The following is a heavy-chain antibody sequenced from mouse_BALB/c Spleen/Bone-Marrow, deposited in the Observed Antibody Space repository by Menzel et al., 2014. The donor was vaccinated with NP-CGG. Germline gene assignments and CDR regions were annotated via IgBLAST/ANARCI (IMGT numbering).Heavy chain of an antibody. D-gene: IGHD1-1*01. V-gene: IGHV1-7*01. CDR3: ARGDYYGKGGAMDY. CDR1: GYTFTRYW. J-gene: IGHJ4*01. Sequence: QVQLQQSGAELAKPGASVKMSCKASGYTFTRYWIHWVKPGPGQGLEWIGYINPSTGYTEYNQKFKDKATLTADKSSSTAYMQLSSLTPEDSAVYYCARGDYYGKGGAMDYWGQGTSVTVSS. CDR2: INPSTGYT.